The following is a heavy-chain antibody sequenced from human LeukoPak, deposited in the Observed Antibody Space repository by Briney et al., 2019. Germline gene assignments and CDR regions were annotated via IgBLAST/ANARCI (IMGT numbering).Heavy chain of an antibody. Sequence: PGGSLRLSCAASGFTFSSYAMSWVRQAPGKGLEWVSAISGSGGSTYDADSVKGRFTISRDNSKNTLYLQMNSLRAEDTAVYYCAKDDCSSTSCPSDYWGQGTLVTVSS. J-gene: IGHJ4*02. V-gene: IGHV3-23*01. D-gene: IGHD2-2*01. CDR1: GFTFSSYA. CDR2: ISGSGGST. CDR3: AKDDCSSTSCPSDY.